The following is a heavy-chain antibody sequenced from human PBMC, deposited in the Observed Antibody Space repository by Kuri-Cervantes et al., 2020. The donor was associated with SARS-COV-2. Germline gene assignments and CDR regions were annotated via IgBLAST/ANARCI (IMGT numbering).Heavy chain of an antibody. D-gene: IGHD1-26*01. CDR2: IKSKTDGGTT. Sequence: GESLKISCAASGFTFSNAWMSWVRQAPGKGLEWVGRIKSKTDGGTTDYAAPVKGRFTISRDDSKNTLYLQMNSLRAEDTAVYYCARTSGSYLPWFDPWGQGTLVTVSS. V-gene: IGHV3-15*01. J-gene: IGHJ5*02. CDR3: ARTSGSYLPWFDP. CDR1: GFTFSNAW.